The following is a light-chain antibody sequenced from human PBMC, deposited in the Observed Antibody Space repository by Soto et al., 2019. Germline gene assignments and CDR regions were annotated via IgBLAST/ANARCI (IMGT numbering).Light chain of an antibody. V-gene: IGKV1-17*01. CDR3: LQHNDFPRT. CDR2: RAS. Sequence: IQMTQSPSSLSASVGDSITISCRASQDIRSDLGWYQQKPGKAAKRLIYRASNFESGVPSRFSGGGTGKHFTLTINSLQPEDFATYFWLQHNDFPRTFGQGTKVDIK. J-gene: IGKJ1*01. CDR1: QDIRSD.